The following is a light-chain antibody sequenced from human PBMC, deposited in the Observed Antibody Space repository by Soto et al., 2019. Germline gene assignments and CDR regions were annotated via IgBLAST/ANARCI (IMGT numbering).Light chain of an antibody. J-gene: IGKJ1*01. CDR1: QTVDSTF. CDR3: QHDMSPVT. V-gene: IGKV3-20*01. CDR2: GAS. Sequence: EIVLTQSPGSLSLSPRERATLSCRASQTVDSTFFAWYQKKPGQAPRLLIYGASKRATDIPDRFSGSGYGTDFTLTISSLEPEDFAVYYCQHDMSPVTFGQGTKVEIK.